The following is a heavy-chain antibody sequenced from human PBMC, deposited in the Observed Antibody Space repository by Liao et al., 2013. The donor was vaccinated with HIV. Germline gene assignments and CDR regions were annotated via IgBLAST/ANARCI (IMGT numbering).Heavy chain of an antibody. J-gene: IGHJ4*02. CDR2: IYYSGTT. D-gene: IGHD3-10*01. CDR3: ARVGITVFRDSFDC. V-gene: IGHV4-30-4*08. CDR1: GDSISSTDYY. Sequence: QVQLQESGPGLVKPSQTLSLTCTVSGDSISSTDYYWSWIRQPPGRGLEWIGYIYYSGTTYYNPSLKNRLTISVDTSKNHFSLELRSVTAADTAVYFCARVGITVFRDSFDCWGQGTLVTVSS.